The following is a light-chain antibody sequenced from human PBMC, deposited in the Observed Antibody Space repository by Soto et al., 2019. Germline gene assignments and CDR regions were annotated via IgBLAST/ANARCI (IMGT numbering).Light chain of an antibody. Sequence: QSVLTQPASVSGSPGQSITISCTGTSSDVGGYNYVSWYQQLPGKAPKLMIYDVSNRPSGVSNRFSGSKSGNTASLTISGLQAEDGADYYCSSYTNSGTLMVFGGGTKLTVL. CDR1: SSDVGGYNY. J-gene: IGLJ2*01. V-gene: IGLV2-14*01. CDR2: DVS. CDR3: SSYTNSGTLMV.